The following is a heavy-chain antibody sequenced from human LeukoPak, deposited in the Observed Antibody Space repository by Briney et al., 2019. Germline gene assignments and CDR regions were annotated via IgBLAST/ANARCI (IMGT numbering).Heavy chain of an antibody. CDR3: AREGPAAGYCSGGSCFGWTSVYHY. CDR1: GYPFTTFY. Sequence: SVKVSCKASGYPFTTFYVHWVRQAPGQGLEWMGGITPIFGTANYAQKFQGRVTITADESTSTAYMELSSLRSEDTAVYYCAREGPAAGYCSGGSCFGWTSVYHYWGQGTLVAVSS. D-gene: IGHD2-15*01. CDR2: ITPIFGTA. J-gene: IGHJ4*02. V-gene: IGHV1-69*13.